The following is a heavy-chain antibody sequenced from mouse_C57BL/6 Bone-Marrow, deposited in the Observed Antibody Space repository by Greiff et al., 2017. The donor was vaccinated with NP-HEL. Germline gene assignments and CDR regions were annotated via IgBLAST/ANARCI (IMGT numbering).Heavy chain of an antibody. CDR3: TPLLLRPDY. J-gene: IGHJ2*01. Sequence: EVQLQQSGAELVRPGASVKLSCTASGFNIKDDYMHWVKQRPEQGLEWIGWIDPENGDTEYASQFQGKATITADTSSNTAYLQLSSLTSEDTAVYYCTPLLLRPDYWGQGTTLTVSS. CDR2: IDPENGDT. V-gene: IGHV14-4*01. D-gene: IGHD1-1*01. CDR1: GFNIKDDY.